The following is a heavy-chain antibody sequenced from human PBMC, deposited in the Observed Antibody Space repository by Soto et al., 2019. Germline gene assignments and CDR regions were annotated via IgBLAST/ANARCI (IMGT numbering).Heavy chain of an antibody. V-gene: IGHV1-69*06. J-gene: IGHJ6*02. CDR3: ARGFEPSGFWSGFPYSMDV. CDR1: GGTFSSYA. Sequence: QVQLVQSGAEVKKPGSSVKVSCKASGGTFSSYAISWVRQAPGRGLEWMGGIMPSFGTANYAQKFQVRVTITADTSTSTAYMALSSLRFEDTVVYYCARGFEPSGFWSGFPYSMDVWGQGTTVHGSS. CDR2: IMPSFGTA. D-gene: IGHD3-3*01.